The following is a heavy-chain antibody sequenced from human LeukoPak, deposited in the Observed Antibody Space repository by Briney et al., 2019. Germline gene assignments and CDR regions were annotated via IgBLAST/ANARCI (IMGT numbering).Heavy chain of an antibody. J-gene: IGHJ6*03. V-gene: IGHV3-7*01. Sequence: PGGSLRLSCAASGFTFSSYWMSWVRQAPGKGLEWVANIKQDGSEKYYVDSVKGRFTISRDNAKNSLYLQMNSLRAEDTAVYYCARQYYDFWSGYKTDQFNYYYYMDVWGKGTTVTVSS. CDR1: GFTFSSYW. CDR3: ARQYYDFWSGYKTDQFNYYYYMDV. CDR2: IKQDGSEK. D-gene: IGHD3-3*01.